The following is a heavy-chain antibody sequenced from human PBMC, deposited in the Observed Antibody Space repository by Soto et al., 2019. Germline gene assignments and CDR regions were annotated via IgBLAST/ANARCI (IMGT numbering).Heavy chain of an antibody. J-gene: IGHJ4*02. Sequence: ASVKVSCKASGYTFTSYGISWVRQAPGQGLEWMGWISAYNGNTNYAQKLQGRVTMTTDTSTGTAYMELRSLRSDDTAVYYCARDLLGGYCSGGSCYPYYWGQGTLVTVSS. V-gene: IGHV1-18*01. CDR3: ARDLLGGYCSGGSCYPYY. CDR2: ISAYNGNT. CDR1: GYTFTSYG. D-gene: IGHD2-15*01.